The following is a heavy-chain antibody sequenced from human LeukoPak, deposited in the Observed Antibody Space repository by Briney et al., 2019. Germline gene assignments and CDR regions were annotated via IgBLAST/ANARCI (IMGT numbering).Heavy chain of an antibody. CDR2: ISYDGSNK. Sequence: GGSLRLSCAASKFTFSSYTFHWVRQAPGKGLEWVAVISYDGSNKYYADYVKGRFTISRDNSKNTVYLQMNSLRAEDTAVYYCARERQWLAQNYFDYWGQGTLVTVSS. D-gene: IGHD6-19*01. CDR3: ARERQWLAQNYFDY. V-gene: IGHV3-30-3*01. J-gene: IGHJ4*02. CDR1: KFTFSSYT.